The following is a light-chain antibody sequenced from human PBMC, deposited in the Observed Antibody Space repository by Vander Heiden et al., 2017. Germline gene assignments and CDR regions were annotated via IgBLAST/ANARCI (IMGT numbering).Light chain of an antibody. CDR2: GAS. Sequence: VVLPQSPVTLSLSPGARATLSCTASQSLTSGYLAWYQQKPGQAPRLVLFGASSRATGIPDRFYGSGSGTDFTLTISRLEPEDSAVYYCQHYGGSPLFTFGPGTKVDIK. J-gene: IGKJ3*01. CDR1: QSLTSGY. CDR3: QHYGGSPLFT. V-gene: IGKV3-20*01.